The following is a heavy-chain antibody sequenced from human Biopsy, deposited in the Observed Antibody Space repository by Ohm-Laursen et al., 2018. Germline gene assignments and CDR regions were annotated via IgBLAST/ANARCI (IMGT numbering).Heavy chain of an antibody. D-gene: IGHD2-8*01. J-gene: IGHJ4*02. CDR3: ARFDNGFDK. Sequence: GASVKVSCKSSGYPFAFYEINWVRQATGQGLEWLGWMNPDSGNTGSAQKFHDRVTMTMNTSINTVYLELSSLRSEDTAVYYCARFDNGFDKWGQGTLVTVSS. V-gene: IGHV1-8*01. CDR2: MNPDSGNT. CDR1: GYPFAFYE.